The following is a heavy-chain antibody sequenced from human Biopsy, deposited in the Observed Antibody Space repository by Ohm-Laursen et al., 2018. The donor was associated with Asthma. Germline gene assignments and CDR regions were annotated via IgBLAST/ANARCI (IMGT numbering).Heavy chain of an antibody. CDR2: INSVFGTT. D-gene: IGHD3-9*01. Sequence: SSVKVSCKSLGGTFNTYVIGWVRQAPGQGLEWMGGINSVFGTTTYPQKFQDRVTITADDSTSTVYMELNSLRAEDTAVYYCAKDRDYDILTGPPGFDYWGQGTLVTVSS. CDR1: GGTFNTYV. J-gene: IGHJ4*02. CDR3: AKDRDYDILTGPPGFDY. V-gene: IGHV1-69*01.